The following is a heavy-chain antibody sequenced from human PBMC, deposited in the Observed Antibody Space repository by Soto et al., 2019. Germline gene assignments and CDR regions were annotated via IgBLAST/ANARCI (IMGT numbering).Heavy chain of an antibody. CDR1: GFTFSSYS. D-gene: IGHD1-26*01. Sequence: EVQLVESGGGLVKPGGSLRLSCAASGFTFSSYSMNWVRQAPGKGLEWVSSISSSSSYIYYADSVKGRFTISRDNAKNSRYLQMNSLRAEETTVYYCARDGRVGLCSGSYYGRGQGTLVTVSS. CDR3: ARDGRVGLCSGSYYG. CDR2: ISSSSSYI. V-gene: IGHV3-21*01. J-gene: IGHJ4*02.